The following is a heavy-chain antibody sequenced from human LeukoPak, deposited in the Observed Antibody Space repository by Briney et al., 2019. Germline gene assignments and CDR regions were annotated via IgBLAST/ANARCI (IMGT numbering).Heavy chain of an antibody. CDR1: GYTFTDYD. J-gene: IGHJ4*02. CDR3: ALKYSY. CDR2: IIPILGIA. D-gene: IGHD1-1*01. V-gene: IGHV1-69*04. Sequence: ASVKVSYKASGYTFTDYDISWVRQAPGQGLEWMGRIIPILGIANYAQKFQGRVTITADKSTSTAYMELSSLRSEDTAVYYCALKYSYWGQGTLVTVSS.